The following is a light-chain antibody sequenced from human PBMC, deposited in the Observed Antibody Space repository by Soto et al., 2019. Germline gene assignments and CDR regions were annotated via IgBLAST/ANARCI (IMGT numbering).Light chain of an antibody. CDR3: SSYTSIATYV. CDR1: DNDVGGYNY. J-gene: IGLJ1*01. V-gene: IGLV2-14*01. CDR2: DVT. Sequence: QSVLTQPASVSGSPGQSITISCTGTDNDVGGYNYVSWYQQYPDKAPKLIIYDVTNRPSGVSMRFSGSKSGNTASLTISGLRPEDEADYYCSSYTSIATYVFGSRTKVTVL.